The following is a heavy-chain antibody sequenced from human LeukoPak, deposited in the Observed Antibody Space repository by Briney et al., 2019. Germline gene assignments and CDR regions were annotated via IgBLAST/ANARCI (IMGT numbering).Heavy chain of an antibody. D-gene: IGHD1-26*01. V-gene: IGHV3-48*01. CDR1: GGSISSGS. J-gene: IGHJ4*02. CDR3: ARNRGSYNNFDY. Sequence: ETLSLTCTVSGGSISSGSYYWGWIRQPPGKGLEWISYISSSSSTIYYADSVKGRFTISRDNAKNSLYLQMNSLRAEDTAVYYCARNRGSYNNFDYWGQGTLVTVSS. CDR2: ISSSSSTI.